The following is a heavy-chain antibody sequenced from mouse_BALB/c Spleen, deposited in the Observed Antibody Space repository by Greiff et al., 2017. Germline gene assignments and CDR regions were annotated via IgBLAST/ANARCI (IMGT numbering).Heavy chain of an antibody. D-gene: IGHD4-1*01. J-gene: IGHJ3*01. CDR3: ARTLGFAY. Sequence: DVMLVESGGGLVQPGGSLKLSCAASGFTFSSYGMSWVRQTPDKRLELVATINSNGGSTYYPDSVKGRFTISRDNAKNTLYLQMSSLKSEDTAMYYCARTLGFAYWGQGTLVTVSA. CDR1: GFTFSSYG. V-gene: IGHV5-6-3*01. CDR2: INSNGGST.